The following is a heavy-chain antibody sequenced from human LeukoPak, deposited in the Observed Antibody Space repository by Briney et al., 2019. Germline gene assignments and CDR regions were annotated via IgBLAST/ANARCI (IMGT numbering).Heavy chain of an antibody. CDR2: IYYSGST. CDR1: GGSISSSSYY. D-gene: IGHD6-19*01. J-gene: IGHJ5*02. V-gene: IGHV4-39*07. Sequence: SETLSLTCTVSGGSISSSSYYWGWIRQPPGKGLEWIGSIYYSGSTYYNPSLKSRVTISVDTSKNQFSLKLSSVTAADTAVYYCARAPQWLVRGWFDPWGQGTLVTVSS. CDR3: ARAPQWLVRGWFDP.